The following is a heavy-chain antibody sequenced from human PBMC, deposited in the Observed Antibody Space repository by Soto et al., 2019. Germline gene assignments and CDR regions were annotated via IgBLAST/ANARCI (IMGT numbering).Heavy chain of an antibody. Sequence: ASVKVSCKASGYTFTSYGISWVRQAPGQGLEWMGWISAYNGNTNYAQKLQGRVTMTTDTSTSTAYMELRSLRSDDTAVYYCARRSLYYYGSGAGWFDPWGQGTLVTVSS. CDR2: ISAYNGNT. CDR3: ARRSLYYYGSGAGWFDP. CDR1: GYTFTSYG. V-gene: IGHV1-18*01. D-gene: IGHD3-10*01. J-gene: IGHJ5*02.